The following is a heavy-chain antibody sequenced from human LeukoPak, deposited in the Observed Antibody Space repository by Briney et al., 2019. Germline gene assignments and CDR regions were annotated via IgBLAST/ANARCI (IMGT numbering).Heavy chain of an antibody. CDR1: GYTFTGYY. Sequence: GASVKVSCKASGYTFTGYYMHWVRQAPGQGLEWMGWINPNSGGTNYAQKFQGRVTMTRDTSISTAYMELSRLRSEDTAVYYCARDGGQLEGPWGIYYYGMDVWGQGTTVTVSS. CDR3: ARDGGQLEGPWGIYYYGMDV. CDR2: INPNSGGT. V-gene: IGHV1-2*02. D-gene: IGHD3-16*01. J-gene: IGHJ6*02.